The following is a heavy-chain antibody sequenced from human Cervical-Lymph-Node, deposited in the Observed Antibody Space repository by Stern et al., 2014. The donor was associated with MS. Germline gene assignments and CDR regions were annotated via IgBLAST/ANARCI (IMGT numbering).Heavy chain of an antibody. D-gene: IGHD5-24*01. CDR3: ARRDMSTTRYFDS. J-gene: IGHJ4*02. Sequence: VQLVESGPEVKKPGESLRISCKASGYSFPVFWIGWVRQMSGRGLEWMGIIYPGDAETRYSPSFQGQATMSVDLSTTTAYLQWRSLKASDTAIYYCARRDMSTTRYFDSWGQGTLVTVPS. CDR2: IYPGDAET. V-gene: IGHV5-51*01. CDR1: GYSFPVFW.